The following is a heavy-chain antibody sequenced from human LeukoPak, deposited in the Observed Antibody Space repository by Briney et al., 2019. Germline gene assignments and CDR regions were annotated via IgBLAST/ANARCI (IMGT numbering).Heavy chain of an antibody. CDR1: GFTLSSYG. CDR3: ARDGNDYGDYVSGDQLYYFDY. D-gene: IGHD4-17*01. Sequence: GRSLRLSCAASGFTLSSYGMHWVRQAPGKGLEWVAVIWYDGSNKYYADSVKGRFTISRDNSKNTLYLQMNSLRAEDTAVYYCARDGNDYGDYVSGDQLYYFDYWGQGTLVTVSS. V-gene: IGHV3-33*01. J-gene: IGHJ4*02. CDR2: IWYDGSNK.